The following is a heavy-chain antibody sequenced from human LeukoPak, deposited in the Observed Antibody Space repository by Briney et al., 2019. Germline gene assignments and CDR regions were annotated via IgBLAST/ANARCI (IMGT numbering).Heavy chain of an antibody. CDR2: IYSSGST. CDR1: GVSLDEYY. J-gene: IGHJ3*02. V-gene: IGHV4-4*07. D-gene: IGHD2-8*01. CDR3: ARLNGDGFDI. Sequence: PSETLSLTRSVSGVSLDEYYWYWIRQSAGKRLEWIGCIYSSGSTNYAPSLKSRVTMSIDTSKRHLSLKLSSVTAADTGFYYCARLNGDGFDIWGQGTKVTVSS.